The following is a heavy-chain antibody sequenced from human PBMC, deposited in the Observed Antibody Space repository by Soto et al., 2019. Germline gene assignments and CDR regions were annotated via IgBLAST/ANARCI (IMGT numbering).Heavy chain of an antibody. V-gene: IGHV3-23*01. Sequence: GGSLRLSCAASGFTFSSYALSWVRQAPGKGLEWVAAISGSGGSTYYADSVKGRFSISRDNSKSTLYVQMNSLKASDTAMYYCASFGAVPFHSGMDVWGQGTTVTVSS. D-gene: IGHD3-16*01. CDR2: ISGSGGST. J-gene: IGHJ6*02. CDR3: ASFGAVPFHSGMDV. CDR1: GFTFSSYA.